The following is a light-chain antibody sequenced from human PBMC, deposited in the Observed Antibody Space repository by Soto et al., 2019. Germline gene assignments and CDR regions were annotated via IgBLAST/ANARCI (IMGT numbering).Light chain of an antibody. J-gene: IGKJ4*01. Sequence: DIQMTQSPSTLSASVGDRVTITCRASQSISSWLAWYQQKPGKAPNFLIYKASSLESGVPSRFSGSGSGTELTLTISSLQPDDFATYYCRQYKSYPVTFGGGTKVDIK. CDR2: KAS. CDR1: QSISSW. V-gene: IGKV1-5*03. CDR3: RQYKSYPVT.